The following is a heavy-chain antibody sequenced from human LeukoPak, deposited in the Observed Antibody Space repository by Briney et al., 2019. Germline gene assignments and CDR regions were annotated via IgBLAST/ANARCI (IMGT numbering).Heavy chain of an antibody. CDR1: GFTFSSYA. CDR3: ATEEYYYGSEPPSY. J-gene: IGHJ4*02. Sequence: GGSLRLSCAASGFTFSSYAMSWVRQAPGKGLEWVSTISGSGGSTYHADSVKGRFTISRDNSKNTLYLQMNSLRAEDTAVYYCATEEYYYGSEPPSYWGQGTLVTVSS. V-gene: IGHV3-23*01. D-gene: IGHD3-10*01. CDR2: ISGSGGST.